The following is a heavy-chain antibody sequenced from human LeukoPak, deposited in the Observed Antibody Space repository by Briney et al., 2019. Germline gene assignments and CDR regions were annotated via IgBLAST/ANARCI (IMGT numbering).Heavy chain of an antibody. D-gene: IGHD3-9*01. V-gene: IGHV4-59*01. CDR1: GGSISSYY. Sequence: PSETLSLTCTVSGGSISSYYWSWIRQPPGKGLEWIGYIYYSGSTNYNPSLKSRVTISVDTSKNQFSLKLSSVTAADTAVYYCARSSHYDILTGYSYYFDYWGQGTLVTVSS. CDR2: IYYSGST. CDR3: ARSSHYDILTGYSYYFDY. J-gene: IGHJ4*02.